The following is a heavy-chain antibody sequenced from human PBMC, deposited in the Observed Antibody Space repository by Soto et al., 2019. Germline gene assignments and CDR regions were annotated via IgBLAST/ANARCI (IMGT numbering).Heavy chain of an antibody. CDR1: GFILSTYA. D-gene: IGHD2-15*01. V-gene: IGHV3-30-3*01. CDR2: ISYDGNNK. Sequence: QVQLVESGGGVVQPGRSLRLSCAASGFILSTYAMYWVRQAPGKGLEWVAVISYDGNNKYYADSVKGRFTISRDNSKXTXSXQXXSLRAEDTAVYYCARAGCDGGSCYTLVGLRYGMDVWGQGTTVTVSS. J-gene: IGHJ6*02. CDR3: ARAGCDGGSCYTLVGLRYGMDV.